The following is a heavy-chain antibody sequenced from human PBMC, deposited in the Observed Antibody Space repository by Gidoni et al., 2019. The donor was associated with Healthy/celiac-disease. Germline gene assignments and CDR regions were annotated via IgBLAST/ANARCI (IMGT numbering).Heavy chain of an antibody. J-gene: IGHJ5*02. CDR3: ARGLIAAAGTSWFDP. Sequence: QVQLQQWGAGLLKPSETLSLTCAVYGGSFSGYYWSWIRQPPGKGLEWIGEINHSGSTNYHPSLKSRVTISVDTSKNQFSLKLSSVTAADTAVYYCARGLIAAAGTSWFDPWGQGTLVTVSS. D-gene: IGHD6-13*01. CDR1: GGSFSGYY. V-gene: IGHV4-34*01. CDR2: INHSGST.